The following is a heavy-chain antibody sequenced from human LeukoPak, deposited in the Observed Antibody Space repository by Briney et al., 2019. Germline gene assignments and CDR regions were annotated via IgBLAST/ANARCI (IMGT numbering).Heavy chain of an antibody. Sequence: GRSLRLSCAASGFTCNNYAIHWVRQAPGKGLEWVAFISYDGSNKYYADSVKGRFTISRDNSKNTLSLQVNSLRAEDTAVYYCASQETYYYDNSGYYYSPLDYWGQGTLVTVSS. V-gene: IGHV3-30-3*01. D-gene: IGHD3-22*01. CDR3: ASQETYYYDNSGYYYSPLDY. CDR2: ISYDGSNK. J-gene: IGHJ4*02. CDR1: GFTCNNYA.